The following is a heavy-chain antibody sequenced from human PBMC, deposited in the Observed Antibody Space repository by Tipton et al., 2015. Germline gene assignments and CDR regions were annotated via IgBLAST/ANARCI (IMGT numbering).Heavy chain of an antibody. D-gene: IGHD5-12*01. J-gene: IGHJ4*02. Sequence: SLRLSCAASGFTLSDYFLSWIRQAPGKGLEWVSYISSYSGTTIYYADSVKGRFTISRDNAKNSLYLQMNSLRAEDTAVYYCARGGSVFDSWGQGTLVTVSS. CDR1: GFTLSDYF. CDR3: ARGGSVFDS. CDR2: ISSYSGTTI. V-gene: IGHV3-11*01.